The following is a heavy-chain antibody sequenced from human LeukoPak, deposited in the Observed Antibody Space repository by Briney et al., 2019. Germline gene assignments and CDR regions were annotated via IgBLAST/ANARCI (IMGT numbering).Heavy chain of an antibody. V-gene: IGHV3-74*01. CDR1: GFTFSSFW. CDR2: INSDGGST. Sequence: VGSLRLSCAASGFTFSSFWMYWVRQAPGKGLVWVSRINSDGGSTTYADSVKGRFTISRDNAKNTVYLQMNSLRAEDTAVYYCARRRERGASDAFAFWGQGTMVTVSS. CDR3: ARRRERGASDAFAF. D-gene: IGHD3-16*01. J-gene: IGHJ3*01.